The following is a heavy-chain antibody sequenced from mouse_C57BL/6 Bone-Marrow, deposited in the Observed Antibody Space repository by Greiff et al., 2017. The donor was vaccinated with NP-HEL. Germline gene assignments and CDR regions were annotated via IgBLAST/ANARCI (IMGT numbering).Heavy chain of an antibody. J-gene: IGHJ2*01. Sequence: EVMLVESGAELVRPGASVKLSCTASGFNIKDDYMHWVKQRPEQGLEWIGWIDPENGDTEYASKFQGKATITADTSSNTAYLQLSSLTSEDTAVYYCTPIPYYFDYWGQGTTLTVSS. D-gene: IGHD5-1-1*01. CDR1: GFNIKDDY. V-gene: IGHV14-4*01. CDR3: TPIPYYFDY. CDR2: IDPENGDT.